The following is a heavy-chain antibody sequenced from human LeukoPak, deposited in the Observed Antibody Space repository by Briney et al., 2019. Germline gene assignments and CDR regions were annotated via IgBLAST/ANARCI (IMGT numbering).Heavy chain of an antibody. CDR3: ARYCSSTSCRWFDP. CDR1: GGTISSGGYY. D-gene: IGHD2-2*01. CDR2: IYYTGST. J-gene: IGHJ5*02. Sequence: SETLSLTCTVSGGTISSGGYYWRWIRQHPGKGLEWIGYIYYTGSTYYNPSLKSRVIISVDTSKNQFSLKLNSVTAADTAVYYCARYCSSTSCRWFDPWAREPWSPSPQ. V-gene: IGHV4-31*03.